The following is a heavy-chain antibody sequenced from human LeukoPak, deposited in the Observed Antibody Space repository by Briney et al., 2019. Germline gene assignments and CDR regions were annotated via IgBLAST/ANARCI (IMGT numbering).Heavy chain of an antibody. CDR1: GGTFSSYT. J-gene: IGHJ5*02. V-gene: IGHV1-69*02. Sequence: SVKVSCKASGGTFSSYTISWVRQAPGLGLEWMGRIIPILGIANYAQKFQGRVTITADKSTSTAYMELSSLRSEDTAVYYCARNPYQLLRVGTWFDPWGQGTLVTVSS. D-gene: IGHD2-2*01. CDR3: ARNPYQLLRVGTWFDP. CDR2: IIPILGIA.